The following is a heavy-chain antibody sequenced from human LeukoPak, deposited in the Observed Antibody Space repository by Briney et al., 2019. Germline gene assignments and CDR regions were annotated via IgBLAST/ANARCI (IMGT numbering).Heavy chain of an antibody. V-gene: IGHV4-39*01. CDR3: ARRARDGGEPYYYYYMDV. J-gene: IGHJ6*03. D-gene: IGHD3-10*01. CDR1: GGSISSDSYS. Sequence: PSETLSLTCIVSGGSISSDSYSWGWLRQPPGRGLEWVGSIFYSGSTYYNPSLKSRVTISVDTSNSQFSLKLSSVTAADTAVYYCARRARDGGEPYYYYYMDVWGKGTTVTVSS. CDR2: IFYSGST.